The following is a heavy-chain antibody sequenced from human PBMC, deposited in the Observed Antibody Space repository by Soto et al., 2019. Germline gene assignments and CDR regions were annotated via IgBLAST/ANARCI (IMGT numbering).Heavy chain of an antibody. CDR1: GFTFSSYW. V-gene: IGHV3-7*05. CDR2: IKQDGSEK. J-gene: IGHJ6*02. Sequence: PGGSLRLSCAASGFTFSSYWMSWVLQAPGKGLEWVANIKQDGSEKYYVDSVKGRFTISRDNAKNSLYLQMNSLRAEDTAVYYCARDTLSGYSSGWYIPSSGDDGMDVWGQGTMVTVSS. CDR3: ARDTLSGYSSGWYIPSSGDDGMDV. D-gene: IGHD6-19*01.